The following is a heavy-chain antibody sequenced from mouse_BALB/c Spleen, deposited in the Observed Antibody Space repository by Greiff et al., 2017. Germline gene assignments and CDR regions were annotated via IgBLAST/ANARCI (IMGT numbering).Heavy chain of an antibody. D-gene: IGHD3-3*01. CDR1: GFNIKDYY. CDR2: IDPENGNT. V-gene: IGHV14-1*02. J-gene: IGHJ3*01. CDR3: ARGETRTGY. Sequence: VQLQQSGAELVRPGALVKLSCKASGFNIKDYYMHWVKQRPEQGLEWIGWIDPENGNTIYVPKFQGKASITADTSSHTAYLQLSRLTSEDTAVYYCARGETRTGYWGQGTLVTVSA.